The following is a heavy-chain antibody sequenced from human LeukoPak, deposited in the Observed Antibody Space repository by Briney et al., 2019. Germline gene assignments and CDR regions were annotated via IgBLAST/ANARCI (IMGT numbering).Heavy chain of an antibody. CDR2: IRYDGSNK. J-gene: IGHJ5*02. Sequence: GGSLRLSCAASGFTFSSYGMHWVRQAPGKGLEWVAFIRYDGSNKYYADSVKGRFTISRDNSKNTLYLQMNSLRAEDTAVYYCARDPGYSAVAPPWGQGTLVTVSS. V-gene: IGHV3-30*02. CDR3: ARDPGYSAVAPP. D-gene: IGHD6-19*01. CDR1: GFTFSSYG.